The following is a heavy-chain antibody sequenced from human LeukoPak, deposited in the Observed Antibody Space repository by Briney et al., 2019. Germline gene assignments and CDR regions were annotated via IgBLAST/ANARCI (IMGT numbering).Heavy chain of an antibody. D-gene: IGHD4-23*01. Sequence: NPSETLSRTCTVSGGSISSGSYYWSWIRQPAGKGLEWIGRIYTSGSTNYNPSLKSRVTISVDTSKNQFSLKLSSVTAADTAVYYCARVLIYGGNSRIDYWGQGTLVTVSS. J-gene: IGHJ4*02. V-gene: IGHV4-61*02. CDR3: ARVLIYGGNSRIDY. CDR2: IYTSGST. CDR1: GGSISSGSYY.